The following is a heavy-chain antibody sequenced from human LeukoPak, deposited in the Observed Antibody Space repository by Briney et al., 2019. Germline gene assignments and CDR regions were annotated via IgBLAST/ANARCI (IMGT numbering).Heavy chain of an antibody. CDR1: GYTLTELS. Sequence: ASVKVSCKVSGYTLTELSMHWVRQAPGKGLEWMGGFDPEDGETIYAQKFQGRVTMTEDTSAGTAYMELSSLRSEDTAVYYCATPRSGSYSPPFDYWGQGTLVTVSS. CDR3: ATPRSGSYSPPFDY. V-gene: IGHV1-24*01. J-gene: IGHJ4*02. D-gene: IGHD1-26*01. CDR2: FDPEDGET.